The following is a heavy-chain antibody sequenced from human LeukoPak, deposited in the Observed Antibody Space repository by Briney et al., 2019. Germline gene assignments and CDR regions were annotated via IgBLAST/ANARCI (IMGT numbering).Heavy chain of an antibody. CDR2: TYYRRSRWFT. D-gene: IGHD4-11*01. CDR3: ARDPAYSAFDY. Sequence: SQTLSLTCAISGDSVSSNNVAWNWIRQSPSRGLECLGRTYYRRSRWFTDYASSVRSRITINPDTSKNQFSLHLNSMTPEDTAVYFCARDPAYSAFDYWGQGTLVTVSS. V-gene: IGHV6-1*01. J-gene: IGHJ4*02. CDR1: GDSVSSNNVA.